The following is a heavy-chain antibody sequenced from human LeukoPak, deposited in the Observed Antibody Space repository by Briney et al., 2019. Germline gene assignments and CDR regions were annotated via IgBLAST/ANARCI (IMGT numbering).Heavy chain of an antibody. Sequence: SETLSLTCAVYGGSFSGYYWSWIRQPPGKGLEWIGEINHSGSTNYNPSLKSRVTISVDTSKNQFSLNLNSVTAADTAVYYCARDPAAANMEGAFLDYWGQGTLVTVSA. J-gene: IGHJ4*02. CDR2: INHSGST. V-gene: IGHV4-34*01. CDR1: GGSFSGYY. CDR3: ARDPAAANMEGAFLDY. D-gene: IGHD6-13*01.